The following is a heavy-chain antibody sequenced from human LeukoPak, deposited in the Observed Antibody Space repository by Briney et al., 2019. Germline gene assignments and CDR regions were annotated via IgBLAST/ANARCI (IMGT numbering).Heavy chain of an antibody. CDR3: ARHEYVGGWYDY. V-gene: IGHV4-30-4*08. CDR1: GGSISSGDYY. D-gene: IGHD6-19*01. J-gene: IGHJ4*02. Sequence: SQTLSLTCTVSGGSISSGDYYWSWIRQPPGKGLEWIWYIYYSGSTYYNPSLKSRVTISVDTSKNQFSLKLSSVTAADTAVYYCARHEYVGGWYDYWGQGTLVTVSS. CDR2: IYYSGST.